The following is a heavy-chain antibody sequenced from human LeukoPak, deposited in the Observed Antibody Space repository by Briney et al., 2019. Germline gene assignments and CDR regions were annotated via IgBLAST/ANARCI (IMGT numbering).Heavy chain of an antibody. V-gene: IGHV3-7*01. CDR1: GFTFSSYW. Sequence: GGSLLLSCAASGFTFSSYWMSWVRQAPGKGLEWVANIKQDGSEKYYVDSVKGRFTISRDNAKNSLYLQMNSLRAEDTAVYYCARDVVVVAASWFDPWGQGTLVTVSS. CDR2: IKQDGSEK. J-gene: IGHJ5*02. D-gene: IGHD2-15*01. CDR3: ARDVVVVAASWFDP.